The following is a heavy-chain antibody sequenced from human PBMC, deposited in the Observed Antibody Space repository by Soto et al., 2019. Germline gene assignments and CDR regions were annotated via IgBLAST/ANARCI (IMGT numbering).Heavy chain of an antibody. D-gene: IGHD3-16*02. V-gene: IGHV4-30-4*01. CDR1: GGSISSGDYY. CDR3: ARSGIMITFGGVIAPLWFDP. Sequence: SETLSLTCTVSGGSISSGDYYWSWIRQPPGKGLEWIGYIYYSGSTYYNPSLKSRVTISVDTSKNQFSLKLSSVTTADTAVYYCARSGIMITFGGVIAPLWFDPWGQGTLVTVSS. CDR2: IYYSGST. J-gene: IGHJ5*02.